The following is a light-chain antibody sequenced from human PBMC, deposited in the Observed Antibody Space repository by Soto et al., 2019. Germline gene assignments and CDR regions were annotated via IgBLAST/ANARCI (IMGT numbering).Light chain of an antibody. CDR3: QQYNTWPRT. J-gene: IGKJ1*01. CDR1: QSVSNN. V-gene: IGKV3-15*01. CDR2: GAS. Sequence: EIVMTQSPATLSVSPGERATLSCRASQSVSNNLAWYQQKPDQAPRLLIYGASTRATGIPARFSGSGSGTEFTLTVSSLQSEDFAVYYCQQYNTWPRTFGXGX.